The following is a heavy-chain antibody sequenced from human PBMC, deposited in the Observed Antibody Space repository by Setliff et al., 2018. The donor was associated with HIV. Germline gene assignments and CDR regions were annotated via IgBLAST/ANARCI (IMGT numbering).Heavy chain of an antibody. CDR2: ISGSGGNT. D-gene: IGHD3-16*01. J-gene: IGHJ4*02. Sequence: PGGSLRLSCAASGFTFMNYAMSWVRQAPGKGLAWVSTISGSGGNTYYADSVKGRFTISRDNSKNTLFLQMNSLRPEDTAIYYCAKDKSYHDYIWGSSVLAYWVQGTLVTVS. CDR3: AKDKSYHDYIWGSSVLAY. V-gene: IGHV3-23*01. CDR1: GFTFMNYA.